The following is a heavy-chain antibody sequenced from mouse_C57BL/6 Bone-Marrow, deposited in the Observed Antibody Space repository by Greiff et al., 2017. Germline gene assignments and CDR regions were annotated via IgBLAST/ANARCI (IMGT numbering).Heavy chain of an antibody. D-gene: IGHD1-1*01. Sequence: EVMLVESGGGLVKPGGSLKLSCAASGFTFSSYAMSWVRQTPEKRLEWVATISDGGSYTYYPDNVKGRFTISRDNAKNNLYLQMSHLKSEDTAMYYCASYYYGSSWYFDVWGTGTTVTVSS. CDR3: ASYYYGSSWYFDV. CDR2: ISDGGSYT. J-gene: IGHJ1*03. V-gene: IGHV5-4*03. CDR1: GFTFSSYA.